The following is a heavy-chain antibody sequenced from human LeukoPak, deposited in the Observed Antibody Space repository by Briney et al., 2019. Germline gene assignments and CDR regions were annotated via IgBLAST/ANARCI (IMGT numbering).Heavy chain of an antibody. Sequence: ASETLSLTCTVSGGSISSSSYYWGWIRQPPGKGLEWIGSIYYSGSTYYNPSLKSRVTISVDTSKNQFSLKLSSVTAADTAVYYCARQVRFLCFDIWGQGTKVTVSS. CDR1: GGSISSSSYY. J-gene: IGHJ3*02. V-gene: IGHV4-39*01. CDR3: ARQVRFLCFDI. CDR2: IYYSGST. D-gene: IGHD3-3*01.